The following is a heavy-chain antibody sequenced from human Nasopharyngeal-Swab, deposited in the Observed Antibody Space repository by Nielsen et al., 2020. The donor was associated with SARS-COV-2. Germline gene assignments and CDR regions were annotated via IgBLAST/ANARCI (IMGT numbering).Heavy chain of an antibody. J-gene: IGHJ4*02. Sequence: GGSLRLSCAASGLTFSGHWMTWVRQSPGKGLEWVANIKPDGSEKYYVDSVKGRFTISRDNAKNSLYLQMNNLRADDAAVYYCAGRPADTNHYAVFDYWGQGALVTVSS. CDR3: AGRPADTNHYAVFDY. CDR2: IKPDGSEK. D-gene: IGHD2-8*01. V-gene: IGHV3-7*03. CDR1: GLTFSGHW.